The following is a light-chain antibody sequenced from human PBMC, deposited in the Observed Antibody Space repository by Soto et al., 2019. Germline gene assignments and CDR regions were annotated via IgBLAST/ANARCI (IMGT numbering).Light chain of an antibody. J-gene: IGKJ4*01. Sequence: EIVMTQSPATLSVSPGERATLSCRASESVSSNFAWYQQKPGQAPRLLIYGASTRATGIPARFSGSGSGTEFTLTISSLQSEDFGVYYCQQYNNWPSLTFGGGTKVEIK. CDR3: QQYNNWPSLT. V-gene: IGKV3-15*01. CDR1: ESVSSN. CDR2: GAS.